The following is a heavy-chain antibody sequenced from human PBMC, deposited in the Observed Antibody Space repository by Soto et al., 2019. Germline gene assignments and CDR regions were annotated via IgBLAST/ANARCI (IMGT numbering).Heavy chain of an antibody. V-gene: IGHV5-51*01. CDR3: AREEIGYSSSTNYYYYGMDV. D-gene: IGHD6-6*01. CDR1: GYSFTSYW. J-gene: IGHJ6*02. CDR2: IYPGDSDT. Sequence: GESLKISCKGSGYSFTSYWIGWVRQMPGKGLEWMGIIYPGDSDTRYSPSFQGQVTISADKSISTAYLQWSSLKASDTAMYYCAREEIGYSSSTNYYYYGMDVWGQGTTVTVSS.